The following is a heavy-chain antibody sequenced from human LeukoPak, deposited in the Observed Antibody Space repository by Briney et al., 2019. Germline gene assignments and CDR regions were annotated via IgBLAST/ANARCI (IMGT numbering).Heavy chain of an antibody. CDR1: GFTFSSYW. J-gene: IGHJ4*02. CDR2: IKEDGGGK. V-gene: IGHV3-7*04. Sequence: GGALRLSCAASGFTFSSYWMSWVRQAPGKGLEWVANIKEDGGGKHYVDSVKGRFTISRDNAKNPLYLQMNSLRAEDTAVYYCARDPQDNWNDLDYWGPGTLVTVS. CDR3: ARDPQDNWNDLDY. D-gene: IGHD1-20*01.